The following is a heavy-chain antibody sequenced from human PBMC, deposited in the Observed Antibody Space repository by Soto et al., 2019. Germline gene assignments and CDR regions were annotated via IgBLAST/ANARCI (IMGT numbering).Heavy chain of an antibody. V-gene: IGHV3-64*01. CDR3: ARGVVVVAATYGMDF. CDR2: ISSNGGST. Sequence: GGSLRLSCAASGFTFSSYAMHWVRQAPGKGLEYVSAISSNGGSTYYANSVKGRFTISRDNSKNTLYLQMGSLRAEDMAVYYCARGVVVVAATYGMDFWGHGTTVTVSS. D-gene: IGHD2-15*01. J-gene: IGHJ6*02. CDR1: GFTFSSYA.